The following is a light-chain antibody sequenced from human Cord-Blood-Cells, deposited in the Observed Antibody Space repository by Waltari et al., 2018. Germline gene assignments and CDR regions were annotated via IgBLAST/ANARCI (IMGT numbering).Light chain of an antibody. CDR3: MQALQTPYC. CDR2: LGS. J-gene: IGKJ2*03. Sequence: DIVMTKSQLSMTVTPGEPSSISCRSSQSLLHSNGYNYLDWYLQKPGQSPQLLIYLGSNRASGVPDRFSGSGSGTDFTLKISRVEAEDVGVYYCMQALQTPYCFG. CDR1: QSLLHSNGYNY. V-gene: IGKV2-28*01.